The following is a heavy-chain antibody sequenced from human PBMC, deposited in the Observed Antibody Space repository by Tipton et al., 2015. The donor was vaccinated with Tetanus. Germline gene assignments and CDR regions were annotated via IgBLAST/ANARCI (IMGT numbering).Heavy chain of an antibody. V-gene: IGHV3-11*01. CDR3: ARAGPQATFGVRYGMDV. CDR2: ISSSGATI. CDR1: GFTLSDYY. D-gene: IGHD3-3*01. J-gene: IGHJ6*02. Sequence: GSLRLSCAASGFTLSDYYMSWIRQAPGKGLEWLSYISSSGATINYADSVKGRFTLSRDTAKNSLYLLMDSLRADDTAVYYCARAGPQATFGVRYGMDVWGQGTTVTVSS.